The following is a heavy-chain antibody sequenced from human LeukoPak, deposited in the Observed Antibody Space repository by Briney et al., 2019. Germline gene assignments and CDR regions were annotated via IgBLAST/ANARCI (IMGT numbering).Heavy chain of an antibody. CDR1: GFPFSNYD. J-gene: IGHJ5*02. CDR3: ARGDILTDYSFDP. CDR2: IGTTGDT. D-gene: IGHD3-9*01. V-gene: IGHV3-13*04. Sequence: GVPLSLSCAASGFPFSNYDMHWVRQATGKALEWVSGIGTTGDTYYPASVKGRFTISRENAKNSLYLQMNSLRAGDTAVYYCARGDILTDYSFDPWGQGTLVIVSS.